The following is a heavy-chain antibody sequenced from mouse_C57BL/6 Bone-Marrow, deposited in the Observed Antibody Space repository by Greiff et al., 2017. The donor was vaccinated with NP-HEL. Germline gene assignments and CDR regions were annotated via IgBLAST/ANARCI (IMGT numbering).Heavy chain of an antibody. V-gene: IGHV1-81*01. Sequence: VQLQQSGAELARPGASVKLSCKASGYTFTSYGISWVKQRTGQGLEWIGEIYPRSGNTYYNEKFKGKATLTADKASSTAYMELRSLTSEDSAVEFCAITTVVAWYFDVWGTGTTVTVSS. D-gene: IGHD1-1*01. CDR3: AITTVVAWYFDV. CDR1: GYTFTSYG. CDR2: IYPRSGNT. J-gene: IGHJ1*03.